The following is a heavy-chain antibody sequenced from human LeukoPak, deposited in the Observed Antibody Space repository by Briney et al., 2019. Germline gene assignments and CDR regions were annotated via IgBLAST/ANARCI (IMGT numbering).Heavy chain of an antibody. Sequence: GSLRLSCAASGFTFSSYWMSWVRQPPGKGLEWIGEINHSGSTNYNPSLKSRVTISVDTSKNQFSLKLSSVTAADTAVYYCARGHIWGQGTLVTVSS. V-gene: IGHV4-34*01. CDR3: ARGHI. CDR2: INHSGST. J-gene: IGHJ4*02. CDR1: GFTFSSYW.